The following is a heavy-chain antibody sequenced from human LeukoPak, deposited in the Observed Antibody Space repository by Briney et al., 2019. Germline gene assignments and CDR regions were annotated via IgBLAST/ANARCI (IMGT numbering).Heavy chain of an antibody. V-gene: IGHV1-24*01. J-gene: IGHJ3*02. CDR2: FAPEDGET. CDR3: ATGVPQLRYFGWLSRSDAFDI. CDR1: GYTLTELS. Sequence: GASVKVSCKVSGYTLTELSMHSGRHTPGKRLEWRGGFAPEDGETISAQKFKGRVTMTEDTSTDTSYMELSSLSSEDTAVYYCATGVPQLRYFGWLSRSDAFDIWGQGTMVTVSS. D-gene: IGHD3-9*01.